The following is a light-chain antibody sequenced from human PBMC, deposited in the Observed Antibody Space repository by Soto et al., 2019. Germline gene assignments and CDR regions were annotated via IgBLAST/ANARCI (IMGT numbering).Light chain of an antibody. CDR1: QSIVTY. CDR3: QQSYSTPPGT. CDR2: AAS. Sequence: DIQMTQSPSSLSASVGDRVTITCRASQSIVTYLNWYLQKPGKAPKLLIYAASNLQSGVPSRFSGSGSGTDFTLTISSLQPEDFATYFCQQSYSTPPGTFGQGTKVESK. J-gene: IGKJ1*01. V-gene: IGKV1-39*01.